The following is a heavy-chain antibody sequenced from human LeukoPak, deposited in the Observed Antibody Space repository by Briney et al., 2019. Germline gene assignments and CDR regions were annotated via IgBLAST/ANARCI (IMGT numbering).Heavy chain of an antibody. CDR1: GGAISGHY. J-gene: IGHJ6*02. V-gene: IGHV4-59*11. Sequence: PSETLSLTCTVSGGAISGHYWSWLRQPPGKGLEWIGYIYYSGTVSYNPSLESRVTISVDTSKNQFSLKLSSVTAADTAVYYCTRXXXVSXDNVWSYYGMDVWGQGTTVTVSS. D-gene: IGHD2-8*01. CDR3: TRXXXVSXDNVWSYYGMDV. CDR2: IYYSGTV.